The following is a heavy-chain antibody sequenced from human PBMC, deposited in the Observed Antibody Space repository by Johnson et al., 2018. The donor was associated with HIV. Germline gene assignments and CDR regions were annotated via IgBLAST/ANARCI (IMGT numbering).Heavy chain of an antibody. D-gene: IGHD6-19*01. CDR2: ISGGGIT. J-gene: IGHJ3*02. CDR1: GFTFSDYY. CDR3: ARDPYSSGWGDSTNAFDI. V-gene: IGHV3-11*04. Sequence: QMLLVESGGGLVKPGGSLRLSCAASGFTFSDYYMSWIRQAPGKGLEWVSYISGGGITYYADPVKGRFTISRDNAKNSMYLQMNSLGAEDTASYYFARDPYSSGWGDSTNAFDIWGQGTMVTVSS.